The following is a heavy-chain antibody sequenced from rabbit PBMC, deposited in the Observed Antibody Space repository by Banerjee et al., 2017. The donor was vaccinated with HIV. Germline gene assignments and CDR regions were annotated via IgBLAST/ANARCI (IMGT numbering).Heavy chain of an antibody. V-gene: IGHV1S45*01. CDR3: ARDDGDSTGYVYGNGMDL. J-gene: IGHJ6*01. D-gene: IGHD7-1*01. CDR2: IYTGSSGST. CDR1: GFSFSSNYW. Sequence: QEQLEESGGDLVKPEGSLTLTCTASGFSFSSNYWLCWVRQAPGKGLEWIAYIYTGSSGSTYYASWAKGRFTSSKTSSTTVTLQMTSLTAADTATYFCARDDGDSTGYVYGNGMDLWGQGTLVTVS.